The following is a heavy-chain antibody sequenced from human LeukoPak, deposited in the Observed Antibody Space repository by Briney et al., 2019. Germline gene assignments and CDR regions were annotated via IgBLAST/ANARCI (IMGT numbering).Heavy chain of an antibody. Sequence: ASVNVSCKASGYTFTGYYLHWVRQAPGRGLEWMGWINPNSGGTKFAQKFQGRVTMTRDTSITTAYMEVSGLRSDDTAVYYCARDPTPTYESGAYYGVDWGRGTLVTVSS. V-gene: IGHV1-2*02. CDR2: INPNSGGT. J-gene: IGHJ4*02. CDR3: ARDPTPTYESGAYYGVD. D-gene: IGHD3-22*01. CDR1: GYTFTGYY.